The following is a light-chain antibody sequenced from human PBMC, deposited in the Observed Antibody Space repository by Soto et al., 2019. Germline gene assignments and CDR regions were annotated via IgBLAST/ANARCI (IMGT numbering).Light chain of an antibody. Sequence: DIQMTQSPSTLSASVGDRVTITCRASQSISSWLAWYQQKPGRAPNLLIYKASTVESGVPSRFSGSGSGTDFTLSITSLQPDDFATYYCQQYNSFSSVTFGQGTNLEIK. CDR2: KAS. J-gene: IGKJ2*01. V-gene: IGKV1-5*03. CDR1: QSISSW. CDR3: QQYNSFSSVT.